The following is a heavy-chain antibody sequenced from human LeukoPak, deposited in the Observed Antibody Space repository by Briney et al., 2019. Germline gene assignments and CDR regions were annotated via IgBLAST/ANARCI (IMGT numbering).Heavy chain of an antibody. J-gene: IGHJ4*02. CDR3: TRDHCRGDNCPSFDY. CDR2: IGAYNGDT. CDR1: GYTFTSFG. Sequence: RASVKVSCKPSGYTFTSFGISWVRQAPGQGPEWMGWIGAYNGDTNYAQKFQGRVTMTTDTSTSTAYMDLRSLRSDDTAVYYCTRDHCRGDNCPSFDYWGQGTLVTVSS. V-gene: IGHV1-18*04. D-gene: IGHD2-15*01.